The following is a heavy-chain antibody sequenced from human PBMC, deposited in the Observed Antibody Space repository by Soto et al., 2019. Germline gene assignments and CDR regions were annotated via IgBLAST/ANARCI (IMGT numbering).Heavy chain of an antibody. Sequence: EVQLVESGGGLIQPGGSLRLSCAASGISVSSKYMSWVRQAPGKGLEWISVISNGGDTYYADAVKGRFTLYRDNSKNTLYLQMNSPRAEDTAVYYCTTEYYYHLDVWGHGTTVIVSS. J-gene: IGHJ6*01. CDR2: ISNGGDT. CDR3: TTEYYYHLDV. CDR1: GISVSSKY. V-gene: IGHV3-53*01.